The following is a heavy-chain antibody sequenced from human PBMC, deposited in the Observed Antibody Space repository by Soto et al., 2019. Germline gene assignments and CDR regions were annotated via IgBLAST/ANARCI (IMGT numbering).Heavy chain of an antibody. CDR3: AKDHCSGGSCYSRRGLPPAGYYGMDV. J-gene: IGHJ6*02. CDR2: ISYDGSNK. V-gene: IGHV3-30*18. CDR1: GFTFSSYG. D-gene: IGHD2-15*01. Sequence: GGSLRLSCAASGFTFSSYGMHWVRQAPGKGLEWVAVISYDGSNKYYADSVKGRFTISRDNSKNTLYLQMNSLRAEDTAVYYCAKDHCSGGSCYSRRGLPPAGYYGMDVWGQGTTVTVSS.